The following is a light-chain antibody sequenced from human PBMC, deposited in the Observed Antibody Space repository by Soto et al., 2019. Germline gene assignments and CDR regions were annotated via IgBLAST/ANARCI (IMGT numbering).Light chain of an antibody. CDR3: QQSYSTPYT. J-gene: IGKJ2*01. CDR2: AAS. Sequence: DIQMTQSPSSLSASVGDRVTITCRASQSISSYLNWYQQKPGKAPMLLIYAASSLQSGVPSGFSGSGSGTDFTLTISSLQPEDFATYYCQQSYSTPYTFGQGTKLEIK. CDR1: QSISSY. V-gene: IGKV1-39*01.